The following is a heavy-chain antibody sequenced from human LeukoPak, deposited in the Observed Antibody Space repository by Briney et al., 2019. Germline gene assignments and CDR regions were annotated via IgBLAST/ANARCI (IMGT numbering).Heavy chain of an antibody. CDR2: IHPYGDF. J-gene: IGHJ6*03. Sequence: SETLSLTCAVHGGSCSDYYCSWIRQPPGKGLEWIGEIHPYGDFYYNPSLRSRLTISIDTSKTQFSLRLTSVTAADTAVYYCARGLRGYYYMDVWGKGTTVTVSS. D-gene: IGHD3-16*01. CDR1: GGSCSDYY. V-gene: IGHV4-34*01. CDR3: ARGLRGYYYMDV.